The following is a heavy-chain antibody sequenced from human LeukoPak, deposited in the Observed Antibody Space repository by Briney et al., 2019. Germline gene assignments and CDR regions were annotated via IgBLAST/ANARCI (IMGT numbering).Heavy chain of an antibody. Sequence: SETLSLTCAVYGGSFSGYYWSWIRQPPGKGLEWIGEINHSRSTNYNPSLKSRVTISVDTSKNQFSLKLSSVTAADTAVYYCARVAGAVADYWGQGTLVTVSS. D-gene: IGHD6-19*01. CDR3: ARVAGAVADY. CDR1: GGSFSGYY. CDR2: INHSRST. V-gene: IGHV4-34*01. J-gene: IGHJ4*02.